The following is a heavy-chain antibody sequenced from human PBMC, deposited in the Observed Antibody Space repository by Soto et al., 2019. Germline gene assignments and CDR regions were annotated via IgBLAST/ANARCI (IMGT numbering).Heavy chain of an antibody. D-gene: IGHD5-12*01. CDR1: GGSISSYY. Sequence: SETLSLTCTVSGGSISSYYWSWIRQPPGKGLEWIGYIYYSGSTNYNPSLKSRVTISVDTSKNQFSLKLSSVTAADTAVYYCARGGRGYVYFCDYWGQGTLVTVSS. V-gene: IGHV4-59*01. J-gene: IGHJ4*02. CDR3: ARGGRGYVYFCDY. CDR2: IYYSGST.